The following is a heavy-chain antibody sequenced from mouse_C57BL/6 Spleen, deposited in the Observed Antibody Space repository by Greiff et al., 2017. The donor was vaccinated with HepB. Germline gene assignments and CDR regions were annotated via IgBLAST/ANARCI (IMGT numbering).Heavy chain of an antibody. CDR2: IWSGGST. D-gene: IGHD1-1*01. V-gene: IGHV2-2*01. J-gene: IGHJ4*01. Sequence: QVQLKESGPGLVQPSQSLSITCTVSGFSLTSYGVHWVRQSPGKGLEWLGVIWSGGSTDYNAAFISRLSISKDNSKSQVFFKMNSLQADDTAIYYCAREGVDYAMDYWGQGTSVTVSS. CDR1: GFSLTSYG. CDR3: AREGVDYAMDY.